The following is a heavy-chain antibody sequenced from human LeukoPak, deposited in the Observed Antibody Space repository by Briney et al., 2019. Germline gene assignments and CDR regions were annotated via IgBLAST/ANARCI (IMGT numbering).Heavy chain of an antibody. Sequence: ASVRVSCKASGGTFSSYAISWVRQAPGQRLEWMGWINAGNGNTKYSQKFQGRVTITRDTSASTAYMELSSLRSEDTAVYYCASSSNILTGYQPIDYWGQGTLVTVSS. D-gene: IGHD3-9*01. J-gene: IGHJ4*02. CDR3: ASSSNILTGYQPIDY. CDR2: INAGNGNT. CDR1: GGTFSSYA. V-gene: IGHV1-3*01.